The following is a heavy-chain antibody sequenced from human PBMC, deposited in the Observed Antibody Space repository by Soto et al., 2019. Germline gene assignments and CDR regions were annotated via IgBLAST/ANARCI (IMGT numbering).Heavy chain of an antibody. Sequence: GGSMRLSCAASGFPFDDYAMPWVRHAPGKGLEWVSGICWNSGSIGYADSVKGRFTISRDNAKTSLYLQMNSLRAEDTALYYCAKDASGSYYRWVDPWGQGTLVTVSS. CDR3: AKDASGSYYRWVDP. CDR1: GFPFDDYA. J-gene: IGHJ5*02. CDR2: ICWNSGSI. V-gene: IGHV3-9*01. D-gene: IGHD1-26*01.